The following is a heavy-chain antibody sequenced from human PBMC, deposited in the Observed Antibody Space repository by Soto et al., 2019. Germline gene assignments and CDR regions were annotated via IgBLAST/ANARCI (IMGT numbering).Heavy chain of an antibody. V-gene: IGHV3-30-3*01. Sequence: QVQLVESGGGVVQPGRSLRLSCAASGFTFSNYALHWVRQAPGKGLEWVAVISYDGYNKYYADSVKDRFTISRDNSKNTLYLQMNSLRAEDTAVYSCASDTVWKLYGEGLHNDAFDIWGKSIMVTF. CDR1: GFTFSNYA. J-gene: IGHJ3*02. D-gene: IGHD2-15*01. CDR3: ASDTVWKLYGEGLHNDAFDI. CDR2: ISYDGYNK.